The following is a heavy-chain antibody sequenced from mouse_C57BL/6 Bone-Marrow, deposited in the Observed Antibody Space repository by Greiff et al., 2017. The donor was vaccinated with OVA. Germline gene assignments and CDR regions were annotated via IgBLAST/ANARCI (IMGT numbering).Heavy chain of an antibody. Sequence: EVKLMESGAELVRPGASVKLSCTASSFNIKDDYMHWVKQRPEQGLEWIGWIDPENGDTEYASKFQGKATITADTSSNTAYLQLSSLTSEDTAVDYCTSYDYDGVYFDYWGQGTTLTVSS. D-gene: IGHD2-4*01. CDR2: IDPENGDT. V-gene: IGHV14-4*01. J-gene: IGHJ2*01. CDR1: SFNIKDDY. CDR3: TSYDYDGVYFDY.